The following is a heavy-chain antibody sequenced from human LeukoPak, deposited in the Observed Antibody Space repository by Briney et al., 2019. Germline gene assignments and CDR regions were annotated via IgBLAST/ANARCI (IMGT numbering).Heavy chain of an antibody. V-gene: IGHV4-31*03. CDR2: IYYSGST. J-gene: IGHJ4*02. Sequence: PSQTLSLTCTVSGGSTSSGGYYWSWIRQHPGKGLEWIGYIYYSGSTYYNPSLKSRVTISVDTSKNQFSLKLSSVTAADTAVYYCARQIIYGYYFDYWGQGTLVTVSS. CDR3: ARQIIYGYYFDY. D-gene: IGHD2-2*02. CDR1: GGSTSSGGYY.